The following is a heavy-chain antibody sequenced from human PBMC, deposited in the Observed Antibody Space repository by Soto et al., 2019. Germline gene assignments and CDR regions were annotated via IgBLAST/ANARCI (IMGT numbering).Heavy chain of an antibody. J-gene: IGHJ6*02. CDR1: GYTFTSYG. V-gene: IGHV1-18*01. D-gene: IGHD2-15*01. CDR2: ISAYNGNT. Sequence: ASVKVSCKASGYTFTSYGISWVRQAPGQGLEWMGWISAYNGNTNYAQKLQGRVTMTTDTSTSTAYMELRSLRSDDTAVYYCARGGYCSGRSCYGPDYYYYGMDVWGHGTTVTVSS. CDR3: ARGGYCSGRSCYGPDYYYYGMDV.